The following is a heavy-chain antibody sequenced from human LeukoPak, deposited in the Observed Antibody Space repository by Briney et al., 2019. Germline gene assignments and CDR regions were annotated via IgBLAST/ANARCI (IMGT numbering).Heavy chain of an antibody. Sequence: WGSLSLSCAASGFTFSSYEMNWLRQAPGRGLEWVSYISSSGSTINYADSVNRRFTISRDDAKKSLYLQMNSLRAEDTAVYYCARTWYFDLLGRGTLVTVSS. J-gene: IGHJ2*01. CDR2: ISSSGSTI. CDR1: GFTFSSYE. CDR3: ARTWYFDL. V-gene: IGHV3-48*03.